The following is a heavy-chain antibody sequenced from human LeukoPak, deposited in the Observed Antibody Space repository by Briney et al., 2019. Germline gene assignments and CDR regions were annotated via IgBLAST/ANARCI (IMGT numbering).Heavy chain of an antibody. Sequence: PSATLSLTCTVSGGSISSGSYYWSWIRQPAGKGLEWIGRIYTSGSTNYNPSLKSRVTISVDTSKNQFSLKLSSVTAADTAVYYCAREGERENYWGQGTLVAVSS. D-gene: IGHD1-1*01. CDR1: GGSISSGSYY. V-gene: IGHV4-61*02. CDR3: AREGERENY. J-gene: IGHJ4*02. CDR2: IYTSGST.